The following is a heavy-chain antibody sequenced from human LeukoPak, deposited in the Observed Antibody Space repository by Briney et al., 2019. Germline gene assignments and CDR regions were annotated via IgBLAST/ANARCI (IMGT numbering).Heavy chain of an antibody. CDR3: ARGASIMIKFGGVIGFDY. V-gene: IGHV1-2*02. Sequence: ASVKVSCEASGYTFTGYYMHWVRQAPGQGLEWMGWINPNSGGTNYAQKFQGRVTMTRDTSISTAYMELSRLRSDDTAVYYCARGASIMIKFGGVIGFDYWGQGTLVTVSS. D-gene: IGHD3-16*02. J-gene: IGHJ4*02. CDR2: INPNSGGT. CDR1: GYTFTGYY.